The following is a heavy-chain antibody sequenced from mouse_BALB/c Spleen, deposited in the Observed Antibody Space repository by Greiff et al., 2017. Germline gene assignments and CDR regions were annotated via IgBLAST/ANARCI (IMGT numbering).Heavy chain of an antibody. CDR2: ISSGSSTI. V-gene: IGHV5-17*02. J-gene: IGHJ4*01. CDR1: GFTFSSFG. D-gene: IGHD1-1*01. Sequence: EVKLMESGGGLVQPGGSRNLSCAASGFTFSSFGMHWVRQAPEKGLEWVAYISSGSSTIYYADTVKGRFTISRDNPKNTLFLQMTSLRSEDTAMYYCARSDYYGSRTGYAMDYWGQGTSVTVSS. CDR3: ARSDYYGSRTGYAMDY.